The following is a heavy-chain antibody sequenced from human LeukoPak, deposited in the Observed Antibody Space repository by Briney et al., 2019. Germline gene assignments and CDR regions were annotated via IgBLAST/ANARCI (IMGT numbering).Heavy chain of an antibody. Sequence: GGSLRLSCAASGFTFNSYSMSWVRQAPGKGLEWVSYISSRSSYIYYADSVKGRFTISRDNAKNSLSLQMNSLRADDTAVYYCAREFHWNSFDNWGQGTLVTVSS. CDR2: ISSRSSYI. V-gene: IGHV3-21*01. CDR1: GFTFNSYS. D-gene: IGHD1-1*01. J-gene: IGHJ4*02. CDR3: AREFHWNSFDN.